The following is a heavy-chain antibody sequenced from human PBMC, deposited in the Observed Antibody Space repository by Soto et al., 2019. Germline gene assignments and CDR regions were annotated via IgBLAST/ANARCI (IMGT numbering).Heavy chain of an antibody. J-gene: IGHJ4*02. CDR3: AKDRRVVAVAAPFDY. CDR2: IKPDGSEK. V-gene: IGHV3-7*01. D-gene: IGHD6-19*01. CDR1: GFTFNTYW. Sequence: GGSLRLSCAASGFTFNTYWMGWVRQAPGKGLEWVAYIKPDGSEKNCVDSVKGRFTISRDNTRNLLYLQMNSLRAEDTAVYYCAKDRRVVAVAAPFDYWGQGTLVTVSS.